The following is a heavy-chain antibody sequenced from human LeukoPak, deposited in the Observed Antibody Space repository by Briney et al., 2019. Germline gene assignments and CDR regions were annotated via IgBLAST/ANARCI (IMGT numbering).Heavy chain of an antibody. J-gene: IGHJ4*02. CDR2: IYYSGST. CDR1: GGSISSYY. Sequence: SETLSLTCTVSGGSISSYYWSWIRQPPGKGLEWVGYIYYSGSTNYNPSLKSRVTISVDTSKNQFSLKLSSVTAADTAVYYCARDGSGSYDYWGQGTLVTVSS. CDR3: ARDGSGSYDY. V-gene: IGHV4-59*01. D-gene: IGHD1-26*01.